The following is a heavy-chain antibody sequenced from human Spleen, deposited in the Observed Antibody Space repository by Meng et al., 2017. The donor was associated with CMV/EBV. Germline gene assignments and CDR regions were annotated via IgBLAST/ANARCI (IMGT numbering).Heavy chain of an antibody. CDR2: IRHYGHNK. D-gene: IGHD3-22*01. CDR3: AKSLLRISMTVVDQGIYYGMDV. Sequence: GESLKISCAASGFTFNTYGIHWVRQAPGKGLDWVAFIRHYGHNKYYADSVKGRFTISRDNSKNTLYLQMNSLRAEDTAVYYCAKSLLRISMTVVDQGIYYGMDVWGQGTTVTVSS. J-gene: IGHJ6*02. CDR1: GFTFNTYG. V-gene: IGHV3-30*02.